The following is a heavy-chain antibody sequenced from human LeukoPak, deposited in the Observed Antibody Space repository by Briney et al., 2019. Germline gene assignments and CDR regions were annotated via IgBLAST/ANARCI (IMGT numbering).Heavy chain of an antibody. V-gene: IGHV1-69*13. J-gene: IGHJ3*02. CDR2: IIPIFGTA. D-gene: IGHD3-22*01. CDR3: ATDYYDSSALGAFDI. Sequence: ASVKVSCKASGGTFSSYAISWVRQAPGQGLEWMGGIIPIFGTANYAQKFQGRVTITADESTSTAYMELSSLRSEDTAVYYCATDYYDSSALGAFDIWGQGTMVTVSS. CDR1: GGTFSSYA.